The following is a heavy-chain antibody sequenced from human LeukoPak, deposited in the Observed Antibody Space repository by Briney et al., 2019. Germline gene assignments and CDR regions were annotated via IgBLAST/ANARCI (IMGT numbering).Heavy chain of an antibody. Sequence: PSETLSLTCAVYGGSFSGYYWTWIRQPPGKGLEWIGYIYYSGSTNYNPSLKSRVTISVDTSKNQFSLKLSSVTAADTAVYYCAREVRPYYYDSSGYYSFDYWGQGTLVTVSS. CDR1: GGSFSGYY. CDR2: IYYSGST. V-gene: IGHV4-59*01. D-gene: IGHD3-22*01. J-gene: IGHJ4*02. CDR3: AREVRPYYYDSSGYYSFDY.